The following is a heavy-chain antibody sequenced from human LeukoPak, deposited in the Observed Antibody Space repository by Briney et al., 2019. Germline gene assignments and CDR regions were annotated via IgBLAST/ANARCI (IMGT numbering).Heavy chain of an antibody. V-gene: IGHV3-74*01. CDR3: ARGRPHGNDY. CDR1: GFTFSSYW. CDR2: IASDGSST. D-gene: IGHD4-23*01. J-gene: IGHJ4*02. Sequence: GGSLRLSCAASGFTFSSYWMNWVRQAPGKGLVWVSRIASDGSSTTYADSVKGRFSIYRDNAKNTLYLQMNSLRVEDTAVYYCARGRPHGNDYWGQGTLVTVSS.